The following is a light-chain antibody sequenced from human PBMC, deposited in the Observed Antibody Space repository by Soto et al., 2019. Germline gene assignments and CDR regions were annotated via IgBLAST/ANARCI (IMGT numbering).Light chain of an antibody. CDR2: DAS. CDR1: QSIGSN. J-gene: IGKJ2*01. Sequence: EIVMTQSPATLSVSPGERATLSCRASQSIGSNLAWYQQKPGQAPRLLIYDASTRATATPARFSGSGSGTEFTLTISSLQSEDFAVYYCQQYNNWPPKYTFGQGTKLEIK. V-gene: IGKV3-15*01. CDR3: QQYNNWPPKYT.